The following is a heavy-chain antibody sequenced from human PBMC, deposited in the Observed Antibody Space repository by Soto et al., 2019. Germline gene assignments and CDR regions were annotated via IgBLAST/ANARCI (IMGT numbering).Heavy chain of an antibody. CDR2: INPGIGST. J-gene: IGHJ4*01. D-gene: IGHD2-2*01. Sequence: QVQLVQSGAEVKHSGASMKVSCKASGYTFTSNYLHWIRQAPGQGREWMGTINPGIGSTTYAENFQGRVAITRDTSTSTVHMELSSLRFEDTAVYYGARQYCPGTSCYPYFDYWGHGTLITFSS. V-gene: IGHV1-46*01. CDR1: GYTFTSNY. CDR3: ARQYCPGTSCYPYFDY.